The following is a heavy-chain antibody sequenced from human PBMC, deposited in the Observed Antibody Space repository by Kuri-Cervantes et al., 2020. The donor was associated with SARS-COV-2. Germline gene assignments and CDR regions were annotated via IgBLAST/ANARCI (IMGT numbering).Heavy chain of an antibody. CDR2: ISSSGSTI. V-gene: IGHV3-48*04. J-gene: IGHJ4*02. CDR1: GLTFSSYW. Sequence: LSLTCAASGLTFSSYWMNWVRQAPGKGLEWVSYISSSGSTIYYADSVKGRFTISRDNAKNTLYLQMNNLRVEDTAVYYCAEQGSSWTQGFLDYWGQGTLVTVSS. CDR3: AEQGSSWTQGFLDY. D-gene: IGHD6-13*01.